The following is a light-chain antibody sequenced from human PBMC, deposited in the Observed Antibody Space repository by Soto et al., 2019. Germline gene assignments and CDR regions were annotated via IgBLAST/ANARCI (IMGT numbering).Light chain of an antibody. Sequence: QSALTQPASVSGSPGQSITISCTGTSSDIGLYNYVSWYQQHPGKAPKLIIFDVSNRPSGVSNRISGSKSGNTASLTISGLQAEDEAYYYCRSFTGSSTLVFGSGTKLTVL. J-gene: IGLJ1*01. CDR2: DVS. V-gene: IGLV2-14*03. CDR1: SSDIGLYNY. CDR3: RSFTGSSTLV.